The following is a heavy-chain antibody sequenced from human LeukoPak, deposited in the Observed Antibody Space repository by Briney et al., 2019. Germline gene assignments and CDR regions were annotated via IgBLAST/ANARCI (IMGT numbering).Heavy chain of an antibody. J-gene: IGHJ6*03. D-gene: IGHD4-17*01. V-gene: IGHV1-69*13. CDR3: ARRGGKNYGDYVVYYYYMDV. Sequence: ASVKVSCKASGGTFSSYAISWVRQAPGQGLEWMGGIIPIFGTANYAQKFQGRVTITADESTSTAYMELRSLRSDDTAVYYCARRGGKNYGDYVVYYYYMDVWGKGTTVTVSS. CDR2: IIPIFGTA. CDR1: GGTFSSYA.